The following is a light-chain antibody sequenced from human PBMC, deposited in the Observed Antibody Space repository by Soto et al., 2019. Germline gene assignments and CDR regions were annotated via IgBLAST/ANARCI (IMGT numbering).Light chain of an antibody. J-gene: IGKJ4*01. CDR3: QQYNNWPLT. V-gene: IGKV1-39*01. Sequence: DIQMTQSPSSLSASVGDRVTITCRASQSISSYLNWYQHKPGKAPKLLIYAAATLQSGVPSRFSGSGSGTDFTLTISSLQSEDFAVYYCQQYNNWPLTFGGGTKVDI. CDR1: QSISSY. CDR2: AAA.